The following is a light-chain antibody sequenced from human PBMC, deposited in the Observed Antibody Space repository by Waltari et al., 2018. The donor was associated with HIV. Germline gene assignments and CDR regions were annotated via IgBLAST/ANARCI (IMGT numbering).Light chain of an antibody. V-gene: IGLV1-47*01. CDR2: RNY. J-gene: IGLJ3*02. Sequence: QSVLTQPPSASGAPGQRVTISCSGAPSNIGSISVYWYQQLPATAPKLLIYRNYQRPSGVPDRFSGSKSGTSASLAISGLRSEDEADYFCAAWDDSLSGVVFGGGTTLTVL. CDR3: AAWDDSLSGVV. CDR1: PSNIGSIS.